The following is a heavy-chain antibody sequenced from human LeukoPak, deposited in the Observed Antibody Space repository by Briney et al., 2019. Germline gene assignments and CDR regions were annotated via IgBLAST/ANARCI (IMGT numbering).Heavy chain of an antibody. D-gene: IGHD6-19*01. V-gene: IGHV3-30*04. CDR2: ISYDGSNK. J-gene: IGHJ6*04. CDR1: GFTFSSYA. Sequence: GRSLRLSCAASGFTFSSYAMHWVRQAPGKGLEWVAVISYDGSNKYYADSVKGRFTISRDNSKNTLYLQMNSLRAEDTAVYYCARGRAPPVPPYSSGFLAQKYGMDVWGKGTTVTVSS. CDR3: ARGRAPPVPPYSSGFLAQKYGMDV.